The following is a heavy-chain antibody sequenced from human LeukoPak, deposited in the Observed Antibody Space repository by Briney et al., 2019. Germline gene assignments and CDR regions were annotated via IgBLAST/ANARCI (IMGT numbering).Heavy chain of an antibody. D-gene: IGHD6-19*01. V-gene: IGHV3-11*04. CDR2: ISSSGSTI. Sequence: GGSLRLSCAASGFTFSDYYMSWIRQAPGKGLEWVSYISSSGSTIYYADSVKGRFTISRDNAKSSLYLQMNSLRAEDTAVYYCARAPLPSSGWPDYFDYWGQGTLVTVSS. CDR1: GFTFSDYY. J-gene: IGHJ4*02. CDR3: ARAPLPSSGWPDYFDY.